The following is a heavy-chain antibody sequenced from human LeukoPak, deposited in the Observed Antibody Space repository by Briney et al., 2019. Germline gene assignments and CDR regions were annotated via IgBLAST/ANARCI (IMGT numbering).Heavy chain of an antibody. J-gene: IGHJ5*02. CDR3: ARGGITMVRGVIRFDP. V-gene: IGHV4-59*01. Sequence: SETLSLTCTVSGGSISSYYWSWIRQPPGKGLEWIGYIYYSGSTNYNPSLKSRVTISVDTSKNQFSLKLSSVTAADTAVYYCARGGITMVRGVIRFDPWGRGTLVTVSS. CDR2: IYYSGST. D-gene: IGHD3-10*01. CDR1: GGSISSYY.